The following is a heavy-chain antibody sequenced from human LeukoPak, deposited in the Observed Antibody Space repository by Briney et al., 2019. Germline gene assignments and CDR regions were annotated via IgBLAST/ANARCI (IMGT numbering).Heavy chain of an antibody. Sequence: SETLSLTCSVSGGFINDYYWSWIRQSPGKGLEWIGYIYDSGTTSYSPYVMGRVTISLDTSKTQFSLKLNTVTAADTAVYYCARQQRDALFGVVMGFGFDYWGQGILVTVSS. J-gene: IGHJ4*02. D-gene: IGHD3-3*01. CDR1: GGFINDYY. V-gene: IGHV4-59*01. CDR2: IYDSGTT. CDR3: ARQQRDALFGVVMGFGFDY.